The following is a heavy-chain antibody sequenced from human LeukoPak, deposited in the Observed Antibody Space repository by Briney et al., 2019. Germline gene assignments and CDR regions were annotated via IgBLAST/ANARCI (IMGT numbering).Heavy chain of an antibody. CDR2: INHSGST. J-gene: IGHJ4*02. CDR1: GGSFSGYY. D-gene: IGHD3-16*02. Sequence: SETLSLTCAVYGGSFSGYYWSWIRQPPGKGLEWIGEINHSGSTNYNPSLKSRVTISVDTSKNQFSLKLSSVTAADTAVYYCARGGPVYDYVWGSYRYPDYWGQGTLVTVSS. V-gene: IGHV4-34*01. CDR3: ARGGPVYDYVWGSYRYPDY.